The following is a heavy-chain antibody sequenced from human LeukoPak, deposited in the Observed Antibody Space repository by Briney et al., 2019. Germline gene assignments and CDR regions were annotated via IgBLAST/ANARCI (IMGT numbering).Heavy chain of an antibody. CDR2: IYYSGST. V-gene: IGHV4-30-4*08. CDR3: ASCRYGGNSGVMWFDP. Sequence: SQTLSLTCTVSGGSISSGDYYWSWIRQPPGKGLEWIGSIYYSGSTYYNPSLKSRVTISVDTSKNQFSLKLSSVTAADTAVYYCASCRYGGNSGVMWFDPWGQGSLVTVSS. D-gene: IGHD4-23*01. J-gene: IGHJ5*02. CDR1: GGSISSGDYY.